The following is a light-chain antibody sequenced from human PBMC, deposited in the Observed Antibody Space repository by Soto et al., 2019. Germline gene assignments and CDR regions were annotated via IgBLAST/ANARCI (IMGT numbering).Light chain of an antibody. J-gene: IGKJ1*01. CDR1: PSVLTY. V-gene: IGKV3-11*01. CDR3: KQRERT. Sequence: VLTQSPATLSLSPGERATLSCRASPSVLTYIAWYQQKPGQAPRLLIYEASKRATGVPARFSGSGSGTDFTLTISSLEPEDFAVYFCKQRERTLGQGTKV. CDR2: EAS.